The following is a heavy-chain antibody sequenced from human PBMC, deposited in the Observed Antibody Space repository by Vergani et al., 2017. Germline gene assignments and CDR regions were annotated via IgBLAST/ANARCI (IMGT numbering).Heavy chain of an antibody. CDR1: GYSFTSYW. V-gene: IGHV5-10-1*01. Sequence: EVQLVQSGAEVKKPGESLRISCKGSGYSFTSYWISWVRQMPGKGLEWMGRIDPSDSYTNYSPSLKSRVAISIDTSKNHFSLRLSSVTAADTAVYYCARHLRGYSYGVFDYWGQGREVTVSS. D-gene: IGHD5-18*01. CDR3: ARHLRGYSYGVFDY. CDR2: IDPSDSYT. J-gene: IGHJ4*02.